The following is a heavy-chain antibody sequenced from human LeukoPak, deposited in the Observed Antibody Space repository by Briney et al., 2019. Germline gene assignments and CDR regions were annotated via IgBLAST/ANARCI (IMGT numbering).Heavy chain of an antibody. CDR2: IYYSGST. J-gene: IGHJ5*02. CDR3: ARRGTVTHGVWFDP. D-gene: IGHD4-17*01. CDR1: GGSISSYY. Sequence: SETLSLTCTVSGGSISSYYWSWIRQPPGKGLEWIGYIYYSGSTNYNPSLKSRVTISVDTSKNQFSLKLSSVTAADTAVYYCARRGTVTHGVWFDPWGQGTLVTASS. V-gene: IGHV4-59*01.